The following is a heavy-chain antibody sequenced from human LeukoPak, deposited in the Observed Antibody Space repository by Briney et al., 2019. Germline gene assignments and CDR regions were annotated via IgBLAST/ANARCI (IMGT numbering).Heavy chain of an antibody. D-gene: IGHD3-22*01. J-gene: IGHJ5*02. V-gene: IGHV4-4*07. CDR2: ISTSGSS. CDR1: GGSISPYY. Sequence: SETLSLTCTVSGGSISPYYWSFIRQPAGKGLEWIGRISTSGSSKYNPSLESRVTMSVDTSKNQFSLKVTSVTAADTAVYFCARVDFYYDSSAYFYGWLDPWGQGTLVTVSS. CDR3: ARVDFYYDSSAYFYGWLDP.